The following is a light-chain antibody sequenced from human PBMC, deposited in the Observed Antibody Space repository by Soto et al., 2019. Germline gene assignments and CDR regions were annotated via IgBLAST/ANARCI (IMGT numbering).Light chain of an antibody. J-gene: IGKJ4*01. CDR2: GAS. Sequence: EIVLTQSPGTLSLSPGERATLSCGTSQSVRSSHLAWYQQKPGQAPRLLIYGASSRATGIPDRFSGSGSGTDFTLTISRLEPEDFAVYHCQQYSSSPLTFGGGTKVDIK. V-gene: IGKV3-20*01. CDR1: QSVRSSH. CDR3: QQYSSSPLT.